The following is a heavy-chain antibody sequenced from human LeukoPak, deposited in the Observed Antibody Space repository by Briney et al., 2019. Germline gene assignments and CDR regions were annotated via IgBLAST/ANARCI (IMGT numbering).Heavy chain of an antibody. J-gene: IGHJ4*02. V-gene: IGHV1-18*01. CDR2: ISAYNGNT. CDR3: ARDMAGANFDY. D-gene: IGHD1-26*01. Sequence: ASVKVSFTASGGTFTSYTISWVRQAPGQGLEWMGWISAYNGNTNYAQKLQGRVTMTTDTSTSTAYMELRSLRSDDTAVYYCARDMAGANFDYWGQGTLVTVSS. CDR1: GGTFTSYT.